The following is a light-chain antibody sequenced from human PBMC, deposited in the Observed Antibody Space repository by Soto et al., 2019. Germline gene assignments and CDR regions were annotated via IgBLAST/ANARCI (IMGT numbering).Light chain of an antibody. CDR2: LVS. Sequence: DIQMTQSPSTLSASVGDGVTIACRVSQSISSWLAWYQQKPGKAPKLLIYLVSKRASGVPDRFNGSGSGTDFTLRISGVEAEDVGVYYCMQALQTPRTFGQGTKVDIK. CDR3: MQALQTPRT. J-gene: IGKJ1*01. CDR1: QSISSW. V-gene: IGKV1-5*01.